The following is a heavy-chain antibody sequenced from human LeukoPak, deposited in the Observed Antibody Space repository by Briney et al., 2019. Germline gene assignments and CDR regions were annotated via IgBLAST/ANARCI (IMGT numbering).Heavy chain of an antibody. J-gene: IGHJ4*02. CDR3: ARRLVDSGVSQVSDD. CDR1: GGSFSGYY. V-gene: IGHV4-34*01. Sequence: KPSETLSLTCAVYGGSFSGYYWSWIRQPPGKGLEWIGEINDSGSVNCNPSLKNRVTLSVDTSKNQFSLRLSSVAAADTAVYYCARRLVDSGVSQVSDDWGQGTLVTVSS. CDR2: INDSGSV. D-gene: IGHD2-15*01.